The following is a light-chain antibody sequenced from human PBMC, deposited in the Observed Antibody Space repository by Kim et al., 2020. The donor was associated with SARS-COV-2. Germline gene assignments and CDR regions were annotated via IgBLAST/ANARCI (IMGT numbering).Light chain of an antibody. CDR3: GADHGSGSNFVCI. J-gene: IGLJ2*01. CDR1: SGYSNYK. CDR2: VGTGGIVG. Sequence: TCTLNSGYSNYKVDWYQQRPGKGPRFVMRVGTGGIVGSKGDGIPDRFSVLGSGLNRYLTIKNIQEEDESDYYCGADHGSGSNFVCIFGGGTQLTVL. V-gene: IGLV9-49*01.